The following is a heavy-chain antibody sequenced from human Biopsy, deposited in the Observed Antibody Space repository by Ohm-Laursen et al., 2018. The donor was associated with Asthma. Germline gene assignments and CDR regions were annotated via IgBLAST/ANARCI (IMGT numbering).Heavy chain of an antibody. V-gene: IGHV1-69*13. Sequence: GASVKVSCKASGDTFSSCGVNWVRQAPGQGLEWMGGISPIFGSTAYAQKFQGRVTITADVFTSTVYMELSGLRSEDTAVLYCAKARCYYYYCDMEVWGPGTAITVSS. CDR2: ISPIFGST. J-gene: IGHJ6*02. CDR3: AKARCYYYYCDMEV. CDR1: GDTFSSCG.